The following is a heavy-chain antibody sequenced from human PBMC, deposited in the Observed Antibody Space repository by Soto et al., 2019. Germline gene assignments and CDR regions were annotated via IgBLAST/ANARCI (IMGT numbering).Heavy chain of an antibody. CDR3: ARDAPRCSGGTCLDY. J-gene: IGHJ4*02. CDR1: GVTFSSFS. V-gene: IGHV3-48*02. D-gene: IGHD2-15*01. Sequence: PGGSLRLSCAASGVTFSSFSMHWVRQAPGKGLEWVSYISSSSSTIYYADSVRGRFTISRDNAKNSLYLQMNSLRDEDTAVFYCARDAPRCSGGTCLDYWGQGTLVTVSS. CDR2: ISSSSSTI.